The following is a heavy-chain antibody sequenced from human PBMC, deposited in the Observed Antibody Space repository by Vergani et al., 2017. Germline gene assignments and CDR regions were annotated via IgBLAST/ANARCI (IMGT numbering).Heavy chain of an antibody. D-gene: IGHD6-19*01. V-gene: IGHV3-53*01. CDR1: GFTVSSNY. J-gene: IGHJ4*02. CDR3: ARGPRIAGGGRSDFDY. CDR2: IYSGGST. Sequence: EVQLVESGGGLIQPGGSLRLSCAASGFTVSSNYMSWVRQAPGKGLEWVSVIYSGGSTYYADSVKGRFTISRDNSKNTLYLQMNSLRAEDTAVYYCARGPRIAGGGRSDFDYWGQGTLVTVSS.